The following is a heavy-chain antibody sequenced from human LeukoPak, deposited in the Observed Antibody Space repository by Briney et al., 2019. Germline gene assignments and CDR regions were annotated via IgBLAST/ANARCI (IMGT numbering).Heavy chain of an antibody. V-gene: IGHV3-30*18. D-gene: IGHD2-2*01. J-gene: IGHJ4*02. CDR2: ISYDGRNI. Sequence: HPGGSLRLSCAASGFTFSSYSMNWVRQAPGKGLEWVAVISYDGRNIHYPDSVKGRFTISRDISTDTLWLQMDSLRTEDTAVYYCAKGPLRGTAAAIDYWGQGTLVTVSS. CDR1: GFTFSSYS. CDR3: AKGPLRGTAAAIDY.